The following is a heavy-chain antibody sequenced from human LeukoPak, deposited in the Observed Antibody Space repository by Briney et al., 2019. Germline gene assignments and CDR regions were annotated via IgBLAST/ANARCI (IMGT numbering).Heavy chain of an antibody. Sequence: SETLSLTCTVSGGSISSSSYYWGWIRQPPGKGLEWIGSIYYSGSTYYNPSLKSRVTISVDTSKNQFSLELSSVTAADTAVYYCARGSLYDFWSGYLLDYWGQGTLVTVSS. CDR3: ARGSLYDFWSGYLLDY. D-gene: IGHD3-3*01. CDR1: GGSISSSSYY. V-gene: IGHV4-39*01. CDR2: IYYSGST. J-gene: IGHJ4*02.